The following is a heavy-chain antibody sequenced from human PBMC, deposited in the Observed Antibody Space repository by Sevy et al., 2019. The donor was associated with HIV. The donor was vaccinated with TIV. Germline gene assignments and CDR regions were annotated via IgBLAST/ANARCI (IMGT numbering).Heavy chain of an antibody. Sequence: ASVKVSCKTSGYTFTSYRITWVRQAPGQGLEWMGWISAHNGDTNYAQKLQGRVTMISETSTSTAYMVLRSLRSYDTAIYYCARAYCSGGSCYSLAYWGQGTLVTVSS. CDR2: ISAHNGDT. D-gene: IGHD2-15*01. V-gene: IGHV1-18*01. J-gene: IGHJ4*02. CDR3: ARAYCSGGSCYSLAY. CDR1: GYTFTSYR.